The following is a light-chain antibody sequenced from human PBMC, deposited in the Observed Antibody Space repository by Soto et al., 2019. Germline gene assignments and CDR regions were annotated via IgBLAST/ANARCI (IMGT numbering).Light chain of an antibody. CDR2: EVT. V-gene: IGLV2-14*01. CDR1: SDDVGGYDY. CDR3: TSHTSGSTRV. Sequence: QSVLTQPASVSGSPGQSIAISCTGTSDDVGGYDYVSWYQQHPDKAPKLMIYEVTKRPSWVSNRFSGSKSGNTASLTISGLQPEYEADYYCTSHTSGSTRVLGSGTKVTVL. J-gene: IGLJ1*01.